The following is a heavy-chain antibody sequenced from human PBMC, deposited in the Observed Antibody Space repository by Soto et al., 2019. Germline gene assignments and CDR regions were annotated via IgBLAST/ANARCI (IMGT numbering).Heavy chain of an antibody. CDR2: VYYGGAIFYSGNI. Sequence: ETLSLTCTVSGDSISSSNSHWGWTRQPPGKGLEYIGSVYYGGAIFYSGNIYCNPSLKSRVTISVDTSKNQFSLRLSSVTAADTGVYYCVRYDRINMKPYSPEGFRIWGRGTMVTVS. D-gene: IGHD3-3*02. CDR1: GDSISSSNSH. V-gene: IGHV4-39*01. CDR3: VRYDRINMKPYSPEGFRI. J-gene: IGHJ3*02.